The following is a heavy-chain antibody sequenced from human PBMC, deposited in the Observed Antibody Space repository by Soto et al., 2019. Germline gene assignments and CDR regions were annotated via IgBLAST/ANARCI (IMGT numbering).Heavy chain of an antibody. CDR3: ARSGGLDRDFNY. Sequence: ASVKVSCKASGYTFTSYDINWVRQATGQGLEWMGWMNPNSGNTGYAQKFQGRVTMTRNTSISTAYMELSSLRSGDTAVYYCARSGGLDRDFNYWGQGSLVTVSS. CDR2: MNPNSGNT. J-gene: IGHJ4*02. V-gene: IGHV1-8*01. CDR1: GYTFTSYD. D-gene: IGHD2-15*01.